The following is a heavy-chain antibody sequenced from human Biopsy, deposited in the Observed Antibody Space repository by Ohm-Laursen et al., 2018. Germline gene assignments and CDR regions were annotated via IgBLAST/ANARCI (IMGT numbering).Heavy chain of an antibody. D-gene: IGHD6-25*01. CDR3: AREAAIIDPRTRAFDY. Sequence: GTLSLTCTVSGGSISSYQWTWIRQPPGKGLEWIGYLYNTGGTNYNPSLKSRVTISVDTSKNQFSLKLRSVTAADTAVHYCAREAAIIDPRTRAFDYWGQGTLVTVSS. J-gene: IGHJ4*02. V-gene: IGHV4-59*01. CDR1: GGSISSYQ. CDR2: LYNTGGT.